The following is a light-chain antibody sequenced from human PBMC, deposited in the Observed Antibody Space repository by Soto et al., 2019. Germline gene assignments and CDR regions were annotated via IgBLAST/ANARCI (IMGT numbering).Light chain of an antibody. CDR2: EVV. CDR3: CSYGGGNNFYV. Sequence: QSALTQPPSASGSPGQSVTISCTGTSSDIGSYDYVSWYQHLPDKAPKLILNEVVKRPSGVPDRFSGSKSGNTASLTVSGLQAEDEGDYYCCSYGGGNNFYVFGTGTKLTVL. CDR1: SSDIGSYDY. J-gene: IGLJ1*01. V-gene: IGLV2-8*01.